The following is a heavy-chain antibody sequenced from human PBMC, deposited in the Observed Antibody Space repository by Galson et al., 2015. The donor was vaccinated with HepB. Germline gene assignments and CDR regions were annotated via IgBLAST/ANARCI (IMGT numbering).Heavy chain of an antibody. CDR2: ISGSGGSR. CDR1: GFTFSTYG. CDR3: AKVSGSYFLEY. V-gene: IGHV3-23*01. Sequence: SLRLSCAASGFTFSTYGMSWVRQAPGKGLEWASAISGSGGSRNYADSVKGRFTISRDNSKNTVYLQMNSLRAEDTAVYYCAKVSGSYFLEYWGQGTLVTVSS. J-gene: IGHJ4*02. D-gene: IGHD1-26*01.